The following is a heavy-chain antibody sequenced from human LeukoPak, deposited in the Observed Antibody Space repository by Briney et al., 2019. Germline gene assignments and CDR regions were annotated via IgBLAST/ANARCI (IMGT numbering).Heavy chain of an antibody. D-gene: IGHD2-2*03. Sequence: SETLSLTCTVSGGSISSGGYYWSWIRQHQGKGLEWIGYIYYSGSTYYNPSLKSRVTISVDTSKNQFSLKLSSVTAADTAVYYCARDGSHYFDYWGQGTLVTVSS. V-gene: IGHV4-31*03. CDR3: ARDGSHYFDY. J-gene: IGHJ4*02. CDR1: GGSISSGGYY. CDR2: IYYSGST.